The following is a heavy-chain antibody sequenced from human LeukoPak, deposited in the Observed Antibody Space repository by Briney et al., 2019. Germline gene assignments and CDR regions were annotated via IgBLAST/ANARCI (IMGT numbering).Heavy chain of an antibody. D-gene: IGHD3-16*01. V-gene: IGHV3-7*01. Sequence: GGSLRLSCAASGFTCSDSWMSWLHQAPGQGLEWVANMNQDGSEKDYVDSVKGRFTISRDNARNSLYLQMGSLRAEDTAVYYCATYTHWVAGDVWGQGTTVTVSS. CDR2: MNQDGSEK. J-gene: IGHJ6*02. CDR1: GFTCSDSW. CDR3: ATYTHWVAGDV.